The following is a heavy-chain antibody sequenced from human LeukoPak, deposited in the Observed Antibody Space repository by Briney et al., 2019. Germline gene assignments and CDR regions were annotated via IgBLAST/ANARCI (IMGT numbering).Heavy chain of an antibody. J-gene: IGHJ4*02. V-gene: IGHV3-30-3*01. D-gene: IGHD3-10*01. CDR1: GFTFRNYV. Sequence: GGSLRLSCAASGFTFRNYVIHWVRQAPGKGLEWVAVTSSDLNVKLYADSVKGRFTISRDNSRSTLYLQMNSLRPEDTTIYYCAREGYYGSGSPPSLYFDYWGQGTLVTVSS. CDR2: TSSDLNVK. CDR3: AREGYYGSGSPPSLYFDY.